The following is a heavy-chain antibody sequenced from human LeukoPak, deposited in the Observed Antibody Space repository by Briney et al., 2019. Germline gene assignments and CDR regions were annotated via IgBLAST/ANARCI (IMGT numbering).Heavy chain of an antibody. CDR2: ISGSGADS. CDR1: GFSFNDYA. CDR3: ARRLCRGTACYYFDY. J-gene: IGHJ4*02. Sequence: GGSLRLSCAISGFSFNDYAMNWVRHAPGTGLEWVGGISGSGADSYYADSVKGRFTISRDSSNNTLYLQTDTLRVDDTAVYYCARRLCRGTACYYFDYWGQGTLVTVSS. V-gene: IGHV3-23*01. D-gene: IGHD2-2*01.